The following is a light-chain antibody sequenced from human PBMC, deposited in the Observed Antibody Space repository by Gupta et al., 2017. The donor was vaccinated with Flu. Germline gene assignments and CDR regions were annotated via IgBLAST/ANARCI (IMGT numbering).Light chain of an antibody. V-gene: IGKV1-5*03. CDR1: QSIDNS. Sequence: DLQMTQSPSTLSASVGDSVSLTCRASQSIDNSLAWYQQKTGRAPKLLIYRSSNLETGIPPRFSGGGSGTEFTLIISSLQPDDFATYYCQQYKAYPITFGQGTRLEI. CDR2: RSS. J-gene: IGKJ5*01. CDR3: QQYKAYPIT.